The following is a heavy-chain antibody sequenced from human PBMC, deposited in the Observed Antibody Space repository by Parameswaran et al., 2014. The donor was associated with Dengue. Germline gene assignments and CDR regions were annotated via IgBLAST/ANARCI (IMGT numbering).Heavy chain of an antibody. CDR3: ARDQSTSDNSGWYIHYYGMDV. Sequence: RWIRQPQEGLEWVSVIYSGGSTYYADSVKGRFTISRDNSKNTLYLQMNSLRPEDTAVYYCARDQSTSDNSGWYIHYYGMDVWGQGTTVTVSS. CDR2: IYSGGST. D-gene: IGHD6-19*01. V-gene: IGHV3-53*01. J-gene: IGHJ6*02.